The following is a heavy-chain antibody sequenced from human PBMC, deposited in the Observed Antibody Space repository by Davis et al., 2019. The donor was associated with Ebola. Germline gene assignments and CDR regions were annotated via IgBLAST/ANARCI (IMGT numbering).Heavy chain of an antibody. D-gene: IGHD1-26*01. J-gene: IGHJ6*02. Sequence: GGSLRLSCTDSVITFSSYAMTWVRQAPGKGLEWVSAISNSGVRTYYADSVKGRFTISRDNSKNTLYLQLNNLRAEDTAQYYCAMRAVGAAGYYQFYYGLDVWGRGTTVTVSS. CDR2: ISNSGVRT. V-gene: IGHV3-23*01. CDR1: VITFSSYA. CDR3: AMRAVGAAGYYQFYYGLDV.